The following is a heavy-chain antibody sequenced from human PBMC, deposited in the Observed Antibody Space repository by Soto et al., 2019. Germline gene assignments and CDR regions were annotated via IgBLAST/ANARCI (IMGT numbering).Heavy chain of an antibody. V-gene: IGHV4-59*08. CDR2: ISFSGST. Sequence: PSETLSLTCTVSGGSISSYYWSRIRQPPGKGLEWIAYISFSGSTNYNPSLKGRVTISVDTSKSQFSLKLNSVTAADTAVYYCARHGGGYVRYFMEVWGQGTTVTVSS. J-gene: IGHJ6*03. CDR3: ARHGGGYVRYFMEV. CDR1: GGSISSYY. D-gene: IGHD5-12*01.